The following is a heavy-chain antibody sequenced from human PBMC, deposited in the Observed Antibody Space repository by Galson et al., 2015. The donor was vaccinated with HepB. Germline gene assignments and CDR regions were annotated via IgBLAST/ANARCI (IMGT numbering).Heavy chain of an antibody. CDR1: GFTFSSYS. J-gene: IGHJ4*02. Sequence: SLRLSCAASGFTFSSYSLHWVRQAPGKGLKCVAFISHDGSTKYYADSVKGRFTISRDNSKNTLDLQMASLGTEDTAVYFCARDLRWGNSDYWGQGTLGTVSS. CDR2: ISHDGSTK. V-gene: IGHV3-30-3*01. CDR3: ARDLRWGNSDY. D-gene: IGHD4-23*01.